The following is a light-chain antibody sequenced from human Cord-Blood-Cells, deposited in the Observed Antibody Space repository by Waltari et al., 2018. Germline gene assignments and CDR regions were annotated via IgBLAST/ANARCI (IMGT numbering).Light chain of an antibody. J-gene: IGKJ2*01. Sequence: DIVMTQSPDSLAVSVGGRATINCKARPSVLYSSNNKNYLAWYQQKPGQPPKLLIYWASTRESGVPDRFSGSGSGTDFTLTISSLQAEDVAVYYCQQYYSTPYTFGQGTKLEIK. CDR3: QQYYSTPYT. CDR2: WAS. V-gene: IGKV4-1*01. CDR1: PSVLYSSNNKNY.